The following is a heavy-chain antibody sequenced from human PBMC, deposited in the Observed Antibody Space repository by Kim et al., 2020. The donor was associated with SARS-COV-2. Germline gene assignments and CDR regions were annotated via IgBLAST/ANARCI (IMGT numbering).Heavy chain of an antibody. Sequence: SETLSLTCTVSGGSISSYYWSWIRQPPGKGLEWIGYIYYSGSTNYNPSLKSRVTISVDTSKNQFSLKLSSVTAADTAVYYCARDARPSYYDFWSGYWFAFESWGPGAMVTVSS. D-gene: IGHD3-3*01. CDR1: GGSISSYY. J-gene: IGHJ3*02. CDR3: ARDARPSYYDFWSGYWFAFES. V-gene: IGHV4-59*01. CDR2: IYYSGST.